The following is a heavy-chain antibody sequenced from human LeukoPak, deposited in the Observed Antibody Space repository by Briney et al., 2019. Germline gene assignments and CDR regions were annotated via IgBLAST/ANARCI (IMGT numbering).Heavy chain of an antibody. J-gene: IGHJ4*02. CDR2: INHSGST. Sequence: ASETLSLTCTVSGGSISSSSYYWGWIRQPPGKGLEWIGEINHSGSTNYNPSLKSRVTISVDTSKNQFSLKLSSVTAADTAVYYCARWIWGRSRWSFDYWGQGTLVTVSS. V-gene: IGHV4-39*07. D-gene: IGHD3-16*01. CDR1: GGSISSSSYY. CDR3: ARWIWGRSRWSFDY.